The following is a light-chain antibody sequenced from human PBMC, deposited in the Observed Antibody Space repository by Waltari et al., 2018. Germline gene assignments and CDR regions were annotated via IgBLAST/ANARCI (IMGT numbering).Light chain of an antibody. CDR1: DSDVGAYDF. CDR3: SSYTTSSAPGV. Sequence: QSALTQPASVSGSPGQSITISCPGPDSDVGAYDFVPWYQQHPGKAPHPIIYEVSNRPSGISNRFSASKSGNTASLTISGLQAEDEADYYCSSYTTSSAPGVFGTGTRVTVL. CDR2: EVS. V-gene: IGLV2-14*01. J-gene: IGLJ1*01.